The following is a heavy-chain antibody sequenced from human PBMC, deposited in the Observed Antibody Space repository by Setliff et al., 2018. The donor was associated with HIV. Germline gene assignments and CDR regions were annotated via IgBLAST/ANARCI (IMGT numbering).Heavy chain of an antibody. Sequence: SETLSLTCSVSGDSISSHYWSWIQQPPGKGLEWIGYLSNRGTTDYNPSLRNRVTISVDTSKNQFSLRLNSVTAADTAVYYCARGTWIQLSALALFDYWGQGTLVTVSS. CDR2: LSNRGTT. V-gene: IGHV4-59*11. CDR3: ARGTWIQLSALALFDY. D-gene: IGHD5-18*01. CDR1: GDSISSHY. J-gene: IGHJ4*02.